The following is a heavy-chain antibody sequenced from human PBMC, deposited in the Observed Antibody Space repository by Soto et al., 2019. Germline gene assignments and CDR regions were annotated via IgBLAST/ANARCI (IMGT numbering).Heavy chain of an antibody. CDR1: GGSISTVDYW. D-gene: IGHD7-27*01. CDR3: ARGPSGDKVDS. J-gene: IGHJ4*02. CDR2: IYDGGRT. V-gene: IGHV4-30-4*01. Sequence: QVQLQESGPGLVKPSQTLSLTCTVSGGSISTVDYWWSWIRQSPDMGLEWIGHIYDGGRTYNNPSLESRVPLSVSASTRPLSLTLSSVSAADTAVYYCARGPSGDKVDSWGQGTLVTVSS.